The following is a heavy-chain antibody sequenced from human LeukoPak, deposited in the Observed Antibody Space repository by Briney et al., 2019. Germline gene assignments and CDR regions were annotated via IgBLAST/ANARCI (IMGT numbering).Heavy chain of an antibody. J-gene: IGHJ6*02. Sequence: GGSLRLSCAASGFTFSSYAMSWVRQAPGKGLEWVSAISGSGGSTYYADSVKGRFPISRDNSKNTLYLQMNSLRAEDTAVYYCAKEVAAADYYYYYYGMDVWGQGTTVTVSS. D-gene: IGHD6-13*01. CDR2: ISGSGGST. V-gene: IGHV3-23*01. CDR1: GFTFSSYA. CDR3: AKEVAAADYYYYYYGMDV.